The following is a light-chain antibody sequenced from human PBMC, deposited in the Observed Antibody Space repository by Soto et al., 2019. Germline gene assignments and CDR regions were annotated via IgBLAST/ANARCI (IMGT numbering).Light chain of an antibody. Sequence: QSALTQPPSASGSPGQSVTISCTGTSSDVGGYNYVSWYQQNPGKAPKLMISEVSKRPSGVPDRFSGSKSGNTASLTVSGLQAEDEADYYCSSFAGSNVVFGGGTKVTVL. V-gene: IGLV2-8*01. CDR2: EVS. CDR3: SSFAGSNVV. CDR1: SSDVGGYNY. J-gene: IGLJ2*01.